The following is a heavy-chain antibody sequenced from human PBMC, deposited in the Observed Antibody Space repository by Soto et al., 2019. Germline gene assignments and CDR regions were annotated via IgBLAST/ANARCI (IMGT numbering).Heavy chain of an antibody. J-gene: IGHJ4*02. CDR2: IYTRGST. Sequence: SETLSLTCTVSCGSISSYYWRWIRQPAGKGLEWIGLIYTRGSTNYNPSLKIRVTMSVDTSKNQFSLKLSSVTAADTAVYYCARGIAPLFDYWGQGTLVTVSS. V-gene: IGHV4-4*07. D-gene: IGHD6-13*01. CDR3: ARGIAPLFDY. CDR1: CGSISSYY.